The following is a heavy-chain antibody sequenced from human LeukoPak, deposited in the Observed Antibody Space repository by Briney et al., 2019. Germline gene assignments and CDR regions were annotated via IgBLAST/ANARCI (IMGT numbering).Heavy chain of an antibody. CDR1: GGSFSGYY. CDR3: ARFSWSYFDY. CDR2: INHSGST. J-gene: IGHJ4*02. V-gene: IGHV4-34*01. Sequence: SETLSLTCAVYGGSFSGYYWSWIRQPPGKGLEWIGEINHSGSTNYNPSLKGRVTISVDTSKNQFSLKLSSVTAADTAVYYCARFSWSYFDYWGQGTLVTVSS. D-gene: IGHD2-15*01.